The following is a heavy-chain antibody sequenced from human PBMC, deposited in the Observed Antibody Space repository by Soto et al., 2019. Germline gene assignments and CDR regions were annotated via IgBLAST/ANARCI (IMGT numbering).Heavy chain of an antibody. CDR1: GGSISSGDYY. V-gene: IGHV4-30-4*01. Sequence: QVQLQESGPGLVKPSQTLSLTCTVSGGSISSGDYYWSWIRQPPGKGLEWIGYIYYSGSTYYNPSLKSRVTIAVDTSKNQFSLKLSSVTAADTAVYYCARVDGSGYQPFDYWGQGTLVTVSS. J-gene: IGHJ4*02. CDR3: ARVDGSGYQPFDY. D-gene: IGHD3-22*01. CDR2: IYYSGST.